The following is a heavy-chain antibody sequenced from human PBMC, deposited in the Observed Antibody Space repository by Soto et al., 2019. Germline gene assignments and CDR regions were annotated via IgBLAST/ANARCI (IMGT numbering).Heavy chain of an antibody. J-gene: IGHJ4*02. Sequence: EVLLVESGGGLVQPGGSLKLSCEASGFVFKDSSIHWVRQASGKGLEWVGHIRDRAYNYATAYAASVKGRFTISRDDSNNKAYLQMDSLKTEDTAIYYCTRLISAAQDYWGQGTLDTVSS. D-gene: IGHD3-10*01. CDR3: TRLISAAQDY. V-gene: IGHV3-73*01. CDR1: GFVFKDSS. CDR2: IRDRAYNYAT.